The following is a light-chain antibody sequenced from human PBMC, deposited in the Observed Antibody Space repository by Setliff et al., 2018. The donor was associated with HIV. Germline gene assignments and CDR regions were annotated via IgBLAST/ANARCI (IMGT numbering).Light chain of an antibody. Sequence: QSVLTQPASVSGSPGQSITISCTGTRSDVGDYDLVSWYQHHPGKAPKLIIFEVTKRPSGVSTRFSGSKSGNTASLTISGLQADDEADYYCYSYAGSFTWVFGTGTKVTV. CDR3: YSYAGSFTWV. V-gene: IGLV2-23*02. CDR1: RSDVGDYDL. J-gene: IGLJ1*01. CDR2: EVT.